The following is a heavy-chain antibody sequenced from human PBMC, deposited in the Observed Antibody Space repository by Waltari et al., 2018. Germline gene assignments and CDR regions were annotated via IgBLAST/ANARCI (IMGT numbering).Heavy chain of an antibody. CDR1: GFTFSSYA. CDR3: AREGGYNTNPGGGFDY. J-gene: IGHJ4*02. Sequence: QVQLVESGGGVVQPGRSLRLSCAASGFTFSSYAMHWVRQAPGKGLEWVAVISYDGSNKYYSDSGKGRFTISRDNSKNTRYLQRNSLRAEDTAVYYCAREGGYNTNPGGGFDYWGQGTLVTVSS. V-gene: IGHV3-30*01. D-gene: IGHD5-12*01. CDR2: ISYDGSNK.